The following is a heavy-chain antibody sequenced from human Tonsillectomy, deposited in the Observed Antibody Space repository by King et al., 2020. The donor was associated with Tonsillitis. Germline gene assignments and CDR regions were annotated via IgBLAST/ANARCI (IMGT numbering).Heavy chain of an antibody. CDR2: ISYDGSNK. J-gene: IGHJ4*02. V-gene: IGHV3-30*18. CDR3: AKATLGGFGDDY. D-gene: IGHD3-10*01. CDR1: GFTFSSYG. Sequence: VQLVESGGGVVQPGRSLRLSCAASGFTFSSYGIHWVRQAPGKGLEWVAFISYDGSNKFYADSVKGRFTISRDNSKNTLFLQMNSLRAEDTAVYYCAKATLGGFGDDYWGQGTLVTVSS.